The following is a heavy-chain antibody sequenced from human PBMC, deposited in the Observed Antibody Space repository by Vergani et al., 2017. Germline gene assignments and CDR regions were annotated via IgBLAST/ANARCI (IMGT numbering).Heavy chain of an antibody. CDR2: IRGSGGST. J-gene: IGHJ4*02. Sequence: EVQLLESGGGLVQPGGSLRLSCAASGFTFSSYAMSWVRQAPGKGLEWVSAIRGSGGSTYYADSVKGRFTISRDKSKNTLYLQMNRLRAEDTAVYYCAKGRGYSSSDYWGQGTLVTVSS. CDR1: GFTFSSYA. D-gene: IGHD6-6*01. CDR3: AKGRGYSSSDY. V-gene: IGHV3-23*01.